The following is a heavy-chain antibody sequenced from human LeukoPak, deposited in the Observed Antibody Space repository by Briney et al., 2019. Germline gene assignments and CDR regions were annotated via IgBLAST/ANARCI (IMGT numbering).Heavy chain of an antibody. CDR2: ISHDGNTG. Sequence: GGSLRLSCGASKFMFSAYNMHWVRQVPGKGLEWLAIISHDGNTGHYADSVKGRFTISRDNSKDTVDLQMNSLRADDTAVYYCARDFNWAFDYWGQGTLVTVSS. D-gene: IGHD3-16*01. V-gene: IGHV3-30-3*01. CDR3: ARDFNWAFDY. CDR1: KFMFSAYN. J-gene: IGHJ4*02.